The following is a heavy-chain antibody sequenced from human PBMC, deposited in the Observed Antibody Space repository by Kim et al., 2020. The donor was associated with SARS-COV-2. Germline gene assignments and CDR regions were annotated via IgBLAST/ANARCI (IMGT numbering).Heavy chain of an antibody. V-gene: IGHV6-1*01. J-gene: IGHJ5*02. Sequence: SQTLSLTCAISGDSVSINIAAWNWIRQSPSRGLEWLGRTYYRSKWYNDYAVTVKSRITINPATSKNQFSLPLNSVTPEDTAVYYCARVAAAGGWFDPWGQGTLVTVSS. D-gene: IGHD6-13*01. CDR2: TYYRSKWYN. CDR3: ARVAAAGGWFDP. CDR1: GDSVSINIAA.